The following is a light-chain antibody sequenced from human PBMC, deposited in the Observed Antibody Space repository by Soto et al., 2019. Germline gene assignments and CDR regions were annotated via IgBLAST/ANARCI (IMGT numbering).Light chain of an antibody. J-gene: IGKJ1*01. CDR2: DAS. CDR3: QQYNSYGT. V-gene: IGKV1-5*01. Sequence: DIQMTQSPSTPSASVGDRDTITCRASQSISSWLAWYQQKPGKAPKLLIYDASSLESGVPSRFSGSGSGTEFTLTISSLQPDDFATYYCQQYNSYGTFGQGTKVDIK. CDR1: QSISSW.